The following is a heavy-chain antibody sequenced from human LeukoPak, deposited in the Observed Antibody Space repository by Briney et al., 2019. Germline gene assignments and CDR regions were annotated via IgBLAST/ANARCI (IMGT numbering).Heavy chain of an antibody. CDR1: GYTFTGYY. J-gene: IGHJ4*02. CDR3: ATDVRD. Sequence: ASVKVSCKASGYTFTGYYIFWVRQAPGQGLEWMGWINPKSGATNNAQRFQGRVTMTSDTSINTAYMKLSRLTAGDMAVYYWATDVRDWGQGTLVTVSS. V-gene: IGHV1-2*02. CDR2: INPKSGAT.